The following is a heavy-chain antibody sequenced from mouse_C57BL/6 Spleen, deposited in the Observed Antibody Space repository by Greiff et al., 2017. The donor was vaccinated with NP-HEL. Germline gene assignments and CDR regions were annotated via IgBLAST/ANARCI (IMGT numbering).Heavy chain of an antibody. CDR2: IHPNSGST. Sequence: QVHVKQPGAELVKPGASVKLSCKASGYTFTSYWMHWVKQRPGQGHEWIGMIHPNSGSTNYNEKFKSKATLTVDKSSSTAYMQLSSLTSEDSAVYYCASGPGTGSGGFAYWGQGTLVTVSA. CDR3: ASGPGTGSGGFAY. J-gene: IGHJ3*01. CDR1: GYTFTSYW. D-gene: IGHD4-1*01. V-gene: IGHV1-64*01.